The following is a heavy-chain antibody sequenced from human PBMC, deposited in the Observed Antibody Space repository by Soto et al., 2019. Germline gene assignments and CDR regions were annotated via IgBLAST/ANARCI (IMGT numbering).Heavy chain of an antibody. D-gene: IGHD6-19*01. CDR3: AKRGAFNSGWVGDIDY. CDR1: GFTFSNYA. CDR2: ITNSGRST. J-gene: IGHJ4*02. V-gene: IGHV3-23*01. Sequence: EVQLLESGGGLVQPGGSLRLSCAASGFTFSNYAMSWVRQAPGKGLERVSSITNSGRSTYYADSVKGRFTISRDNSKSTLYLQMNSLRADDTAVYYCAKRGAFNSGWVGDIDYWGQGNLVTVSS.